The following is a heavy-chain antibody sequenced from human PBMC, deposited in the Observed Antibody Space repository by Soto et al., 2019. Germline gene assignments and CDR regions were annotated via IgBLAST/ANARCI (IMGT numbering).Heavy chain of an antibody. CDR1: GYTFTSYY. CDR3: AREGPNGIVVVVAAKGHDAFDI. V-gene: IGHV1-46*03. Sequence: ASVKVSCKASGYTFTSYYMHWVRQAPGQGLEWMGIINPSGGSTSYAQKFQGRVTMTRDTSTSTVYMELSSLRSEDTAVYYCAREGPNGIVVVVAAKGHDAFDIWGQGTMVTVSS. D-gene: IGHD2-15*01. CDR2: INPSGGST. J-gene: IGHJ3*02.